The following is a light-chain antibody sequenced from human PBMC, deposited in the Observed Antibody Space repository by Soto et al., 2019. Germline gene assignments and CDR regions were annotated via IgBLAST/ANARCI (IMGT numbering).Light chain of an antibody. CDR3: LQDYGDSWT. CDR1: RDVGSD. CDR2: AAS. Sequence: QMTQSPSSLSASVGEKIIITCRASRDVGSDVSWYQQKPGQAPKLLIYAASNLYTGVPSRFIGSRSGTEFPLTISSLRPEVFAFYYCLQDYGDSWTFAQGTKVEIK. V-gene: IGKV1-6*01. J-gene: IGKJ1*01.